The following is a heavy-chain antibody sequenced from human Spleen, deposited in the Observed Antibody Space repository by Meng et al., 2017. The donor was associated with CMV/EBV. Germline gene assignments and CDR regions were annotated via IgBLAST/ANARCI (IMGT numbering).Heavy chain of an antibody. Sequence: CAVYGGSFSGYYWSWIRQPPGKGLEWIGEINHSRSTNYNPSLKSRVTISVDTSKNQFSLKLSSVTAADTAVYYCARADTATIGWFDPWGQGTLVTVSS. D-gene: IGHD5-18*01. CDR1: GGSFSGYY. CDR3: ARADTATIGWFDP. CDR2: INHSRST. V-gene: IGHV4-34*01. J-gene: IGHJ5*02.